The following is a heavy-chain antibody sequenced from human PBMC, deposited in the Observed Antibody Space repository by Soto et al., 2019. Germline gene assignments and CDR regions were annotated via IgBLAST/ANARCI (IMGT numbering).Heavy chain of an antibody. CDR1: GFNFITYS. Sequence: DVQLVESGGGLVKPGGSLRLSCAASGFNFITYSMNWVRQAPGKGLEWVSTINASSSSIYYAERVKGGFTVSRDNAKTSLYLQMNSLRAEDTALYYCVRDAYNRDAFDIWGKGTIVTVSS. V-gene: IGHV3-21*01. CDR2: INASSSSI. D-gene: IGHD1-20*01. J-gene: IGHJ3*02. CDR3: VRDAYNRDAFDI.